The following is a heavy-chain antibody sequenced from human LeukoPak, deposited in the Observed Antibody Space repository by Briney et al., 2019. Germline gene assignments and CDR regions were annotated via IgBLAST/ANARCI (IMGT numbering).Heavy chain of an antibody. CDR2: IYYSGST. D-gene: IGHD6-19*01. CDR3: ARIAVAGTDWFDP. Sequence: SETLSLTCTVSGGSISSYYWSWIRQPPGKGLEWIGYIYYSGSTNYNPSLKSRVTIPVDTSKNQFSLKLGSVTAADTAVYYCARIAVAGTDWFDPWGQGTLVTVSS. V-gene: IGHV4-59*01. J-gene: IGHJ5*02. CDR1: GGSISSYY.